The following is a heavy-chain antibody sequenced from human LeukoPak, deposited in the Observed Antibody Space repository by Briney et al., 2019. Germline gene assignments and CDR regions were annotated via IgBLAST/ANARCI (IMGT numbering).Heavy chain of an antibody. CDR2: IFPFDSAT. D-gene: IGHD3-3*01. CDR1: GYSFPNFW. V-gene: IGHV5-51*01. J-gene: IGHJ4*02. Sequence: GESLKISCKASGYSFPNFWIGWVRQMPGKGLEWMGIIFPFDSATKYSPSFQGQVTISADKSITTAYLQWSSLKASDTAMYYCARPWSGGPDYWGQGTLVTVSS. CDR3: ARPWSGGPDY.